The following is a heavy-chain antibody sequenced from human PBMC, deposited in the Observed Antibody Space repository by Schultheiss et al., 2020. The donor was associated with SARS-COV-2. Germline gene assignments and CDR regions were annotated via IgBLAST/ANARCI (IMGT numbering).Heavy chain of an antibody. V-gene: IGHV3-30*07. CDR3: APHGGGYESYFDY. Sequence: GGSLRLSCAASGFTFSSYAMHWVRQAPGKGLEWVAVISYDGNTEFYADSVKGRFTISRDKSKNTLYLQMNSLRAEDTAVYYCAPHGGGYESYFDYWGQGTLVTVSS. CDR2: ISYDGNTE. CDR1: GFTFSSYA. D-gene: IGHD5-12*01. J-gene: IGHJ4*02.